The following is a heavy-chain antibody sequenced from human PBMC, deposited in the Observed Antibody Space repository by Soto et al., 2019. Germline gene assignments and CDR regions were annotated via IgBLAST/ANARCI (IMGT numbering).Heavy chain of an antibody. J-gene: IGHJ6*02. D-gene: IGHD4-4*01. CDR3: ARAVSNFLGVGMGV. CDR2: IVPILGTA. CDR1: GGILSNNA. Sequence: QVQLVQSGAEVKKPGSSVKVSCETSGGILSNNAISWVRQAPGQGLEWMGGIVPILGTANYALKFKGRVTISADESTNTAYMELSRLRSDDTAVYYCARAVSNFLGVGMGVWGLGTTVTVS. V-gene: IGHV1-69*01.